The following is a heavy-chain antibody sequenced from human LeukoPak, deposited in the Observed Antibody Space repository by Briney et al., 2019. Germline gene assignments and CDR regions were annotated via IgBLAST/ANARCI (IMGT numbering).Heavy chain of an antibody. V-gene: IGHV3-33*01. CDR2: LWYDGTNK. J-gene: IGHJ4*02. CDR1: GFSFSSYG. Sequence: GGSLRLSCAASGFSFSSYGMHWVRQAPGKGLEWVASLWYDGTNKYYADSVKGQFTISRDNSKNTLYLQMNSLRAEDTAVYYCARARNNYDSSGYSALDYWGQGTLVTVSS. D-gene: IGHD3-22*01. CDR3: ARARNNYDSSGYSALDY.